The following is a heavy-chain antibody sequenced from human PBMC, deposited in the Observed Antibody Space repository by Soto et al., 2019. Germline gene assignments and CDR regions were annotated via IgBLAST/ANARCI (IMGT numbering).Heavy chain of an antibody. V-gene: IGHV5-51*01. J-gene: IGHJ3*02. CDR3: GSRQTRSSWYSGVFDI. CDR2: IYPGDSDT. D-gene: IGHD6-13*01. CDR1: GYSFTSYL. Sequence: GESLQISCKGSGYSFTSYLIGWVRQMPVKGLEWMGIIYPGDSDTRYSPSFQGQVTISADKSISTAYLQWSSLKASDTAMYYCGSRQTRSSWYSGVFDIWGKGTMGTVPS.